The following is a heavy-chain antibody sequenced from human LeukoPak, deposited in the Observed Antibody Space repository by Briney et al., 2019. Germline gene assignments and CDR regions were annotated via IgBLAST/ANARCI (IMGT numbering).Heavy chain of an antibody. CDR3: ARRARRDGSTWGDYYYYYGLDV. V-gene: IGHV3-23*01. D-gene: IGHD5-24*01. CDR1: GFTFSSYA. CDR2: ISGSGGST. J-gene: IGHJ6*02. Sequence: GGSLRLSCAASGFTFSSYAMSWVRQAPGKGLEWVSAISGSGGSTYYADSVKGRFTISRDNSKNTLYLQMNSLRAEDTAVYYCARRARRDGSTWGDYYYYYGLDVWGQGTTVTVSS.